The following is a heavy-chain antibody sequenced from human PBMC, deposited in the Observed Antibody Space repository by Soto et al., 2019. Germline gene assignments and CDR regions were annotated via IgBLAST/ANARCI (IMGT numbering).Heavy chain of an antibody. D-gene: IGHD3-22*01. V-gene: IGHV3-9*01. CDR3: AKGGGYYYDSSGYYSD. CDR2: INWNSGSI. J-gene: IGHJ4*02. Sequence: RLSCAASGFTFDDYAMHWVRQAPGKGLEWVSGINWNSGSIGYADSVKGRFTISRDNAKNSLYLQMNSLRAEDTALYYCAKGGGYYYDSSGYYSDWGQGTLVTVSS. CDR1: GFTFDDYA.